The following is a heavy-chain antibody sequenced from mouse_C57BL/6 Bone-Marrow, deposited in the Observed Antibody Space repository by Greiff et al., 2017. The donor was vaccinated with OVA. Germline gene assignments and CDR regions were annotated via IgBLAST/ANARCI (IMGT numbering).Heavy chain of an antibody. D-gene: IGHD1-1*01. J-gene: IGHJ1*03. CDR3: ARGDHYYGSSRYFDV. CDR1: GYTFTSYW. Sequence: QVQLKQPGAELVMPGASVKLSCKASGYTFTSYWMHWVKQRPGQGLAWIGEIDPSDSYTNYNQKFKGKSTLTVDKSSSTAYMQLSSLTSEDSAVYDCARGDHYYGSSRYFDVWGTGTTVTVSS. V-gene: IGHV1-69*01. CDR2: IDPSDSYT.